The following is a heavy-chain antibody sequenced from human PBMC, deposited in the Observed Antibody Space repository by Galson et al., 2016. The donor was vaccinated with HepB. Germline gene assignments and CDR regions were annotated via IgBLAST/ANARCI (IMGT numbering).Heavy chain of an antibody. CDR3: ARSRYSYGNAGLRYYAMDV. CDR1: GDTFTKYG. V-gene: IGHV1-69*06. CDR2: IIPAFGAP. D-gene: IGHD5-18*01. J-gene: IGHJ6*02. Sequence: VSCKASGDTFTKYGFSWVRQAPGQGLEWMGGIIPAFGAPNYAQKFQGSVTITADKSASTAYMEVSSLRSEDTAVYYCARSRYSYGNAGLRYYAMDVWGRGTTVSVSS.